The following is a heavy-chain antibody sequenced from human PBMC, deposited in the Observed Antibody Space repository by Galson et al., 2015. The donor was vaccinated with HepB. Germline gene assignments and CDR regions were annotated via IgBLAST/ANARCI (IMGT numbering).Heavy chain of an antibody. D-gene: IGHD4-17*01. CDR1: GFSFSDYY. CDR2: ISRRSQSI. J-gene: IGHJ6*02. Sequence: SLRLSCAASGFSFSDYYMSWIRQAPGKGLEWLSYISRRSQSIYYADSVKGRFTISRGNAKDSLFLQMSSLRPDDTAVYYCARDGDYYYGMNVWGQGTAVWVSS. V-gene: IGHV3-11*01. CDR3: ARDGDYYYGMNV.